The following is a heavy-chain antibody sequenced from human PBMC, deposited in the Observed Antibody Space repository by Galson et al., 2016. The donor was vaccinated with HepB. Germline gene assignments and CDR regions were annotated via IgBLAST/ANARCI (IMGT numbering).Heavy chain of an antibody. CDR2: IYYSGST. V-gene: IGHV4-59*02. J-gene: IGHJ4*02. CDR1: GGSVRSYY. D-gene: IGHD2-15*01. CDR3: ATVYRSRGQCYPDY. Sequence: SETLSLTCTVSGGSVRSYYWTWIRQPPGKGLEWIGYIYYSGSTKYNPSLESRVTISEDTSKNQVSLKLSSVTAADTAVYYCATVYRSRGQCYPDYWGQGTLVTVAS.